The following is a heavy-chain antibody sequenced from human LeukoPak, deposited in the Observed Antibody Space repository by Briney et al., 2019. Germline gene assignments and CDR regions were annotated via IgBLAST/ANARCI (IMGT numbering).Heavy chain of an antibody. CDR2: ISYDGSNK. Sequence: QPGGSLRLSCAASGFTFSSYAMHWVRQAPGKGLEWVAVISYDGSNKYYADSVKGRFTISRDNAKNSLYLQMNSLRAEDTAVYYCARESYGAAPNGYWGQGTLVTVSS. CDR1: GFTFSSYA. J-gene: IGHJ4*02. D-gene: IGHD2-15*01. V-gene: IGHV3-30*04. CDR3: ARESYGAAPNGY.